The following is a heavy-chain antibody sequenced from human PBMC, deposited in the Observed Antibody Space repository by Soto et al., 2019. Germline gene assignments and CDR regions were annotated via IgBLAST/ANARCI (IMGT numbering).Heavy chain of an antibody. Sequence: XESLKVSWQCSGYSFSNYGIGLVRQLPGKGLEWMGIIYPGDSDTKYSPSFEGQVTISADKSISTAYLQWSSLRASDSALYYCARAGGGIAGGTNPRFDPWGQRTLVTVSS. CDR3: ARAGGGIAGGTNPRFDP. CDR2: IYPGDSDT. J-gene: IGHJ5*02. V-gene: IGHV5-51*01. D-gene: IGHD2-15*01. CDR1: GYSFSNYG.